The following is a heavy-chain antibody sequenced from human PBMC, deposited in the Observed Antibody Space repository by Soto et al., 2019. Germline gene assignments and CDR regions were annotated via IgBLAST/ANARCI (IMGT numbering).Heavy chain of an antibody. CDR3: ARVAVAGVYYYYGMDV. CDR1: GDSVSSNSAA. V-gene: IGHV6-1*01. Sequence: QTLSLTCAFSGDSVSSNSAAWNWIRQSPSRGLEWLGRTYYRSKWYNDYAVSVKSRITINPDTSKNQFSLQLNSVTPEDTAVYYCARVAVAGVYYYYGMDVWGQGTTVTVSS. J-gene: IGHJ6*02. CDR2: TYYRSKWYN. D-gene: IGHD6-19*01.